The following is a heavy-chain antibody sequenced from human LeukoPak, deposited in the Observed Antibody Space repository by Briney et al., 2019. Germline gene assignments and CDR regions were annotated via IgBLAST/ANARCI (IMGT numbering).Heavy chain of an antibody. CDR1: GDSVSSNSAA. D-gene: IGHD3-22*01. CDR2: TYYKSKWHN. J-gene: IGHJ5*02. V-gene: IGHV6-1*01. Sequence: SQTLSLTCAISGDSVSSNSAAWNWIRQSPSSGLEWLGRTYYKSKWHNDYAVSVKSRITINPDTSKNQFSLQLNSVTPEDTAVYYCARAGVDYYDSSGYPIYYFDPWGQGTLVTVSS. CDR3: ARAGVDYYDSSGYPIYYFDP.